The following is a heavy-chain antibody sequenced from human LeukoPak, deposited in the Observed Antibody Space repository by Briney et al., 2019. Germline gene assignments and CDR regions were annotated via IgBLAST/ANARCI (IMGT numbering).Heavy chain of an antibody. V-gene: IGHV7-4-1*02. CDR1: GYTFTSYA. CDR3: ARDLNPYYDSSGYPFDP. CDR2: INTNTGNP. D-gene: IGHD3-22*01. J-gene: IGHJ5*02. Sequence: APVKVSCKASGYTFTSYAMNWVRQAPGQGLEWMGWINTNTGNPTYAQGFTGRFVFSLDTSVSTAYLQISSLKAEDTAVYYCARDLNPYYDSSGYPFDPWGQGTLVTVSS.